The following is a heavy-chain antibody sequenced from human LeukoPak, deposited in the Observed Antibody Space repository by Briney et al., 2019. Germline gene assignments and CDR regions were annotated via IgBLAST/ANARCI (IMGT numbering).Heavy chain of an antibody. Sequence: GGSLRLSCAASGFTFSSYSMNWVRQAPGKGLEWVSYISSSSSTIYYADSVKGRFTISRDNAKNSLYLQMNSLRAEDTAVYYCASDYYDSSGYFHYWGQGTLVTVSS. J-gene: IGHJ4*02. CDR2: ISSSSSTI. CDR3: ASDYYDSSGYFHY. CDR1: GFTFSSYS. V-gene: IGHV3-48*01. D-gene: IGHD3-22*01.